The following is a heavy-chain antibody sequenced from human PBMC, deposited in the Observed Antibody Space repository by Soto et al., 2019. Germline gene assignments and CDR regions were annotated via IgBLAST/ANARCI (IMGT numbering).Heavy chain of an antibody. CDR2: ISYDGSNK. CDR1: GFTFSSYG. D-gene: IGHD2-15*01. Sequence: QVQLVESGGGVVQPGRSLRLSCAASGFTFSSYGMHWVRQAPGKGLEWVAVISYDGSNKYYADSVNGRFTISRDNSKNTLYLQMNSLRAEDTAVYYCAKDRGYCSGGSCYYLDYWGQGTLVTVSS. V-gene: IGHV3-30*18. CDR3: AKDRGYCSGGSCYYLDY. J-gene: IGHJ4*02.